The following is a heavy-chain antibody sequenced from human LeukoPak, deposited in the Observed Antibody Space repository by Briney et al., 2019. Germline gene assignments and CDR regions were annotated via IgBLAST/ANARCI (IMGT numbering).Heavy chain of an antibody. V-gene: IGHV4-39*01. Sequence: PSEILSLTCTVSGGSISSSSHYWGWIRQPPGKGLEWIGTVFYSGSTYYTPSLKSRVTISVDTFKNQFSLKLTSVTAADTAVYYCARLTSYDTSKRGFDYWGQGTLVTVSS. CDR3: ARLTSYDTSKRGFDY. CDR1: GGSISSSSHY. CDR2: VFYSGST. J-gene: IGHJ4*02. D-gene: IGHD3-22*01.